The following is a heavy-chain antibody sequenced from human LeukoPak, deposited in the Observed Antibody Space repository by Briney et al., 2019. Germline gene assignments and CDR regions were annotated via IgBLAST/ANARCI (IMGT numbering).Heavy chain of an antibody. CDR1: GYTFTSYG. CDR2: ISAYNGNT. Sequence: ASVKVSCKASGYTFTSYGISWVRQAHGQGLEWMGWISAYNGNTNYAQKLQGRVTMTTDTSTSTAYMELRSLRSDDTAVYYCAKSTVAGCFDYWGEGTLVTGSS. CDR3: AKSTVAGCFDY. D-gene: IGHD6-13*01. J-gene: IGHJ4*02. V-gene: IGHV1-18*01.